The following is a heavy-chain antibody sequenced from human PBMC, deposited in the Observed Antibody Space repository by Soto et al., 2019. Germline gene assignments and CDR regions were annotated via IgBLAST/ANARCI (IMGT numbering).Heavy chain of an antibody. V-gene: IGHV3-23*01. J-gene: IGHJ4*02. CDR3: AKGNDLSPRPYDY. CDR1: GFTFSGYA. D-gene: IGHD1-1*01. Sequence: DVQLLESWGDLVQPGGSLRLSCAASGFTFSGYAMNWIRQAPGKGLEWVSVISGDGIHTYYADSVKGRFTISRDNSQNTLYLQMNSLRAEDTAVYYCAKGNDLSPRPYDYWGQGTLVTVSS. CDR2: ISGDGIHT.